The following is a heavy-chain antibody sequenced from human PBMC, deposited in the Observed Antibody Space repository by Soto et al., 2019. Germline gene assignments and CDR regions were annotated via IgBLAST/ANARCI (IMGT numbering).Heavy chain of an antibody. J-gene: IGHJ6*02. Sequence: SVKVSCKASGGTFSSYAISCVLRSPLQWREWMGGIIPIFGTANYAQKFQGRVTITADESTSTAYMELSSLRSEDTAVYYCARDGRCSSTSCYKGQTYYYYGMDVWGQGTTVTVSS. CDR2: IIPIFGTA. CDR1: GGTFSSYA. CDR3: ARDGRCSSTSCYKGQTYYYYGMDV. V-gene: IGHV1-69*13. D-gene: IGHD2-2*02.